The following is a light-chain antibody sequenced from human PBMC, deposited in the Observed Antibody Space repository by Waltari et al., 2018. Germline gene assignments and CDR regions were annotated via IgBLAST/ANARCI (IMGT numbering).Light chain of an antibody. Sequence: QSALTQPASVSGSPGQSITISCTGSSSDVGGYNFVSWYQQQPGKVPKLMIYDVTNRPSGVSNRFSGSKSGNTASLTISGLQAEDEANYYCTSYTSTSHVLFGGGTKLTVL. CDR3: TSYTSTSHVL. V-gene: IGLV2-14*03. J-gene: IGLJ2*01. CDR1: SSDVGGYNF. CDR2: DVT.